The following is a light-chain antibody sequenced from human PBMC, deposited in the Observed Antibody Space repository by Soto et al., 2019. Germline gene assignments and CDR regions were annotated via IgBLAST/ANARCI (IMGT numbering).Light chain of an antibody. V-gene: IGLV2-23*01. CDR2: EGS. Sequence: QSALTQPASVSGSPGQSITISCTGTSSDVGSYNLVSWYQQHPGKAPKLMIYEGSKRPSGVSNRFSRSKSGNTASLTISGLQAEDEADYYCCSYAGSSTYVFGTGTKVTVL. J-gene: IGLJ1*01. CDR3: CSYAGSSTYV. CDR1: SSDVGSYNL.